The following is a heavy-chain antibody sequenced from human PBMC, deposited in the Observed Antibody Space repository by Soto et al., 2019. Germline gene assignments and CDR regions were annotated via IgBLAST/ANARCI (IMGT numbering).Heavy chain of an antibody. CDR1: GGTFSSYS. V-gene: IGHV1-69*02. Sequence: SVKVSCKASGGTFSSYSINWVRQAPGQGLEWMGRVNPIVSMSNYAQKFQGRVTITRDTSASTAYMELSSLRSEDTAVYYCARGVAGPLHWFDPWGQGTLVTVS. J-gene: IGHJ5*02. D-gene: IGHD6-19*01. CDR3: ARGVAGPLHWFDP. CDR2: VNPIVSMS.